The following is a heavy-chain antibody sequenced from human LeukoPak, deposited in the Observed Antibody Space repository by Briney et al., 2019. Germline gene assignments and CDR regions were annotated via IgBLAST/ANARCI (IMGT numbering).Heavy chain of an antibody. CDR3: ARARVGATTGFEY. V-gene: IGHV3-21*01. J-gene: IGHJ4*02. CDR1: GPTFSSYS. D-gene: IGHD1-26*01. CDR2: ISSSSSYI. Sequence: GGSLRLSCAASGPTFSSYSMNWVRQAPGKGLEWVSSISSSSSYIYYADSVKGRFTISRDNAKNSLCLQMNSLRAEDTAVYYCARARVGATTGFEYWGQGTLVTVSS.